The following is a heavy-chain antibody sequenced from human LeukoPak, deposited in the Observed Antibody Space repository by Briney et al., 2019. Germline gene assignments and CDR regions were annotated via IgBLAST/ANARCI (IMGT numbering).Heavy chain of an antibody. Sequence: GGSLRLSCAASGFTFSRYAMSWVRQAPGKGLEWVSFISSSGSTIYYADSVKGRFTISRDNAKNSLYLQMNSLRAEDTAVYYCARSSTAVAAFDYWGQGTLVTVSS. CDR1: GFTFSRYA. J-gene: IGHJ4*02. D-gene: IGHD4-23*01. V-gene: IGHV3-48*01. CDR2: ISSSGSTI. CDR3: ARSSTAVAAFDY.